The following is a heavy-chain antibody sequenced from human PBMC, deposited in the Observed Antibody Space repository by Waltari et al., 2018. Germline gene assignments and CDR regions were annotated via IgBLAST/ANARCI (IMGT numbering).Heavy chain of an antibody. Sequence: APGKGLEGVANIRQDGRERYCVDSVKGRFTTPRDNAKKSVDLQMNGLRAEDTAVYYCARLGGKNAPAGCWGQGTLVIVSA. V-gene: IGHV3-7*01. CDR2: IRQDGRER. CDR3: ARLGGKNAPAGC. D-gene: IGHD6-19*01. J-gene: IGHJ4*02.